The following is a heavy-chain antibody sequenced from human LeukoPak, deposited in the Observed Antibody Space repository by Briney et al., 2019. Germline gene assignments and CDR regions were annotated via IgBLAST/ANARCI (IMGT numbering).Heavy chain of an antibody. CDR3: ATGVLSGRIFDY. D-gene: IGHD2-15*01. CDR2: ISSSSSDI. Sequence: GGSLRLSCAASGITFRTSIMNWVRQSPGKGLEWVSSISSSSSDINYRDSVEGRFTISRDNAKNTLYPEMLSLRAEDTAVYYCATGVLSGRIFDYWGQGTLVTVSS. CDR1: GITFRTSI. V-gene: IGHV3-21*01. J-gene: IGHJ4*02.